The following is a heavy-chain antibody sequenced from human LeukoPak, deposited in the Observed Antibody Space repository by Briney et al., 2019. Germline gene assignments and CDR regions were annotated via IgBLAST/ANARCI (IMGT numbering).Heavy chain of an antibody. J-gene: IGHJ6*03. V-gene: IGHV4-34*01. Sequence: SETLSLTCAVYGGSFSGYYWSWIRQPPGKGLEWIGEINHSGSTNYNPSLKSRVTISVDTSKNQFSLKLSSVTAADTAVYYCAREYGSGWYYYYYYYMDVWGKGTTVTVSS. CDR3: AREYGSGWYYYYYYYMDV. D-gene: IGHD6-19*01. CDR2: INHSGST. CDR1: GGSFSGYY.